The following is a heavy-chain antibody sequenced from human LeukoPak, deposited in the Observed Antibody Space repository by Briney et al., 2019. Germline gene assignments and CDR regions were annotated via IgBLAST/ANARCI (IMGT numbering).Heavy chain of an antibody. CDR3: AKDIGYYYDSSGYPGPFDH. V-gene: IGHV3-9*01. D-gene: IGHD3-22*01. J-gene: IGHJ4*02. Sequence: GRSLRLSCAASGFTFDDYAMHWVRQAPGKGLEWVSGISWNSGSIGYADSVKGRFTISRDNAKNSLYLQMNSLRAEDTALYYCAKDIGYYYDSSGYPGPFDHGGQGTLVTVSS. CDR2: ISWNSGSI. CDR1: GFTFDDYA.